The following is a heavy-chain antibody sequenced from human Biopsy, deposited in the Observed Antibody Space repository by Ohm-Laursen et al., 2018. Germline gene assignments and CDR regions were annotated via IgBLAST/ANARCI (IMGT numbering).Heavy chain of an antibody. J-gene: IGHJ6*02. CDR1: GGSISSDY. CDR2: IYHSGST. CDR3: ARATNSTGWPYYYFYGMDV. V-gene: IGHV4-59*01. Sequence: GTLSLTRTVSGGSISSDYWSWIRQTPGKGLEWIGYIYHSGSTNYNPSLKSRVTISVDTSKNQFSLRLNSVTAADTAVYYCARATNSTGWPYYYFYGMDVWGQGTTVTVSS. D-gene: IGHD2/OR15-2a*01.